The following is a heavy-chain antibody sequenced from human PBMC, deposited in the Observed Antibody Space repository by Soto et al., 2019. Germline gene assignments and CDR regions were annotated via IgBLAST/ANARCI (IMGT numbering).Heavy chain of an antibody. J-gene: IGHJ6*02. D-gene: IGHD3-16*01. CDR2: ISYDGSNK. CDR3: AKDGSTVGGSDGPYYYYGMDV. CDR1: GFTFSSYG. V-gene: IGHV3-30*18. Sequence: LRLSCAASGFTFSSYGMHWVRQAPGKGLEWVAVISYDGSNKYYADSVKGRFTISRDNSKNTLYLQMNSLRAEDTAVYYCAKDGSTVGGSDGPYYYYGMDVWGQGTTVTVSS.